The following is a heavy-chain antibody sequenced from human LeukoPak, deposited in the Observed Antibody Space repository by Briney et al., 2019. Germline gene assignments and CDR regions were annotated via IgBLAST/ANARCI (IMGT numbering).Heavy chain of an antibody. CDR2: IYYSGST. D-gene: IGHD6-6*01. V-gene: IGHV4-59*01. J-gene: IGHJ4*02. CDR1: GGSISNYY. Sequence: PSETLSLTFTVSGGSISNYYWSWIRQPPGKGLEWIGYIYYSGSTNYNPSLKSRVTISVDTSKNQFSLKVSSVTTADTAVYYCARKKMEGSIAALDYWGQGTPVTVSS. CDR3: ARKKMEGSIAALDY.